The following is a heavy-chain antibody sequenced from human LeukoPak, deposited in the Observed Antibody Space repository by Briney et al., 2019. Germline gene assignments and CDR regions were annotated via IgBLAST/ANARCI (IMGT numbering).Heavy chain of an antibody. CDR1: GGTFSSYA. Sequence: SVKVSCKASGGTFSSYAISWVRQAPGQGLEWMGRIIPIFGTANYAQKFQGRVTITTDESTSTAYMELSSLRSEDTAVYYCAGRYSYGYYYYYYMDVWGKGTTVAVSS. CDR3: AGRYSYGYYYYYYMDV. CDR2: IIPIFGTA. J-gene: IGHJ6*03. V-gene: IGHV1-69*05. D-gene: IGHD5-18*01.